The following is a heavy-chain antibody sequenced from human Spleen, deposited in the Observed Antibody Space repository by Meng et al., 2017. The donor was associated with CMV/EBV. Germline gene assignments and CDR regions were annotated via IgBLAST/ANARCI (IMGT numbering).Heavy chain of an antibody. J-gene: IGHJ6*02. V-gene: IGHV3-74*03. CDR2: INSDGSTT. CDR3: AREGQQLIYYYGMDV. Sequence: GESLKISCAASGFTFSAYWMHWVRQPPGKGLVWVSRINSDGSTTAYADSVKGRFTISRDNAKNTLLLQMNSLRVEDTAVYYCAREGQQLIYYYGMDVWGQGTTVTVSS. D-gene: IGHD6-13*01. CDR1: GFTFSAYW.